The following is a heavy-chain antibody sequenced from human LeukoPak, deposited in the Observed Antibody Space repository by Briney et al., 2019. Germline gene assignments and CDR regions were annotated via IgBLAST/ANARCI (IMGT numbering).Heavy chain of an antibody. V-gene: IGHV1-18*01. CDR2: MNPNSGNT. J-gene: IGHJ4*02. D-gene: IGHD1-1*01. CDR3: ARGWNPDLDY. Sequence: ASVKVSCKASGYTFTSYDINWVRQATGQGLEWMGWMNPNSGNTNYAQKLQGRVTMTTDTSTSTAYMELRSLRSDDTAVYYCARGWNPDLDYWGQGTLVTVSS. CDR1: GYTFTSYD.